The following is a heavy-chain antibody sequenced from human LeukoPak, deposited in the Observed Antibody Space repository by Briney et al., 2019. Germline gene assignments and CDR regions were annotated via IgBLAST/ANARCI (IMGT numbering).Heavy chain of an antibody. CDR3: ARPRLYCSSTTCYTYHGMDV. Sequence: SVKLSCKASGYSVSSHGISWGRQAPGQGLEWMGWMSAYNGNTNYAKTFQGRVTMTTDTSTSTAYTDLRSLRSDDTAVYYCARPRLYCSSTTCYTYHGMDVWGQGTTVTVSS. J-gene: IGHJ6*02. D-gene: IGHD2-2*02. CDR2: MSAYNGNT. CDR1: GYSVSSHG. V-gene: IGHV1-18*01.